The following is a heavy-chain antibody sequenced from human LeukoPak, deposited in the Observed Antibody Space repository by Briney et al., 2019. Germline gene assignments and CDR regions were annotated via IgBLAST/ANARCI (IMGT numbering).Heavy chain of an antibody. Sequence: SETLALTCTVSDGSIISSRYYWGWIRQSPGKGLEWIGSVYYSGTPYDHPSLKSRVVISVDTSKNQFSLKLSSVTAADTAVYYCATTVTTRYYFDSWGQGTLVTVSS. CDR1: DGSIISSRYY. V-gene: IGHV4-39*01. CDR2: VYYSGTP. CDR3: ATTVTTRYYFDS. D-gene: IGHD4-17*01. J-gene: IGHJ4*02.